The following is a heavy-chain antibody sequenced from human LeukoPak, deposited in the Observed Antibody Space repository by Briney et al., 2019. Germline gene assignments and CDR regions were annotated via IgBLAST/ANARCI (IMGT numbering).Heavy chain of an antibody. CDR1: GYTFTSYA. CDR2: INAGNGNT. J-gene: IGHJ4*02. CDR3: ARARYCSGGSCYSLSYFDY. V-gene: IGHV1-3*01. D-gene: IGHD2-15*01. Sequence: ASVKVSCKASGYTFTSYAMLWVRQAPGQRLEWMGWINAGNGNTKYSQKFQGRVTITRDTSASTAYMELSSLRSEDTAVYYCARARYCSGGSCYSLSYFDYWGQGTLVTVSS.